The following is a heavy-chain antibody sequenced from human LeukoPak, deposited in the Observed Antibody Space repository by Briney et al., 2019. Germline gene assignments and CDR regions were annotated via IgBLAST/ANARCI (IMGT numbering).Heavy chain of an antibody. D-gene: IGHD3-16*02. CDR3: ARMIGLGEVSPYFDY. CDR1: GYSFTTYW. V-gene: IGHV5-51*01. J-gene: IGHJ4*02. Sequence: GESLKISCKGSGYSFTTYWIAWVRQMPGKGLEWMGIIYPRDSDIRYSPPFQGQVTISADKSISTAHLQWNSLKASDTAMYYCARMIGLGEVSPYFDYWGQGSLVTVSS. CDR2: IYPRDSDI.